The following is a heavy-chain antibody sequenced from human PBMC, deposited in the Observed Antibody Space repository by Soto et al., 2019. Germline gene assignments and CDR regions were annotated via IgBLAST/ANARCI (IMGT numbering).Heavy chain of an antibody. V-gene: IGHV1-18*01. Sequence: QVHLVQSGAEVKKPGASVKVSCKGSGYTFTSYGITWVRQAPGQGLEWMGWISAHNGNTDYAQRLQGRVTVTRDTSTSTAYMELRSLRSDDTAVYYCSRGRYGDYLGPGALVTVSS. CDR1: GYTFTSYG. CDR3: SRGRYGDY. J-gene: IGHJ4*02. CDR2: ISAHNGNT. D-gene: IGHD1-1*01.